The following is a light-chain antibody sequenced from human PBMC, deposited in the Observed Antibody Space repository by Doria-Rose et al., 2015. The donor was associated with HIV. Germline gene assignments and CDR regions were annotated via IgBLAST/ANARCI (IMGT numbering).Light chain of an antibody. CDR2: DGS. J-gene: IGKJ1*01. CDR3: HQYGTSWT. Sequence: VLTQSPGTLSLSPGERATLSCRASQSFSSTYLAWYQQKPGQPPSLIIYDGSTRATGIPDRFSASGSGTDFTLTINRLEPEDFALYYCHQYGTSWTFGQGTKVEI. V-gene: IGKV3-20*01. CDR1: QSFSSTY.